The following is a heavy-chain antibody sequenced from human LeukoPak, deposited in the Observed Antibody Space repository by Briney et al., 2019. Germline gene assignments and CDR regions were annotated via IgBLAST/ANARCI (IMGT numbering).Heavy chain of an antibody. CDR1: GFTFSNCA. Sequence: GGSLRLSCAAPGFTFSNCAMSWVRQAPGKGLEWVSSISGSGGSTYYADSVKGLFTISGDNSKNTLYLQMNSLRAGDTAVYYCAKEGNEIYSYGLFHYWGQGTLVTVSS. J-gene: IGHJ4*02. CDR3: AKEGNEIYSYGLFHY. V-gene: IGHV3-23*01. CDR2: ISGSGGST. D-gene: IGHD5-18*01.